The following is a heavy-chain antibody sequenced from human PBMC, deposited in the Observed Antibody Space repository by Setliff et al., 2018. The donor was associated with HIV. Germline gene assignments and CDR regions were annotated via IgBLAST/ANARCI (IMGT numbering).Heavy chain of an antibody. CDR1: GFTFSSYA. CDR2: ISYDGSNK. Sequence: GGSLRLSCAASGFTFSSYAMHWVRQAPGKGLEWVAVISYDGSNKYYADSVKGRFTISRDNSKNTLYLQMNSLRAEDTAVYYCARCLNPEWLRFLDYWGQGTLVTVSS. V-gene: IGHV3-30-3*01. CDR3: ARCLNPEWLRFLDY. J-gene: IGHJ4*02. D-gene: IGHD5-12*01.